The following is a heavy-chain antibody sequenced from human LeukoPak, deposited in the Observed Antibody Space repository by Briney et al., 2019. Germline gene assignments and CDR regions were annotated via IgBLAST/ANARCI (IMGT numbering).Heavy chain of an antibody. D-gene: IGHD3-10*01. CDR1: GGSISSSSYY. Sequence: SETLSLTCTVSGGSISSSSYYWGWIRQPPGKGLEWIGSIYYSGSTYYNPSLKSRVTISVDTSKNQFSLKLSSVTAADTAVYYCARVRWGFGEKNWFDPWGQGTLVTVSS. CDR2: IYYSGST. J-gene: IGHJ5*02. CDR3: ARVRWGFGEKNWFDP. V-gene: IGHV4-39*07.